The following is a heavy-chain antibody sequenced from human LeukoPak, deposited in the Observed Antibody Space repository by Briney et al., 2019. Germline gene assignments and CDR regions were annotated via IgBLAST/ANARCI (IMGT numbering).Heavy chain of an antibody. CDR3: ARSTAH. V-gene: IGHV3-53*01. CDR2: IYKSGST. Sequence: GGSLGLSCAASEFSVSNYYMTWVRQAPGKGLEWLSGIYKSGSTFYTDAVKGRFTISRDNSKNTLYLQMNNVGPEDTAMYYCARSTAHWGQGTQVIVSS. CDR1: EFSVSNYY. J-gene: IGHJ4*02.